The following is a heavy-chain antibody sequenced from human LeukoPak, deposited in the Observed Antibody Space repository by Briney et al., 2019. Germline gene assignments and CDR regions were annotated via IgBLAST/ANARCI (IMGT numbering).Heavy chain of an antibody. V-gene: IGHV3-11*01. D-gene: IGHD3-22*01. J-gene: IGHJ4*02. CDR3: ARDSEGYYYDSSGPFDY. CDR1: ALTFSSQG. Sequence: GGSMTLACALSALTFSSQGVRWNRQAPGGGLEWVSYISSSGSTIYYADSVKGRFTISRDNSKKSLYLQMNSLRAEDTAVYYCARDSEGYYYDSSGPFDYWGQGTLVTVSS. CDR2: ISSSGSTI.